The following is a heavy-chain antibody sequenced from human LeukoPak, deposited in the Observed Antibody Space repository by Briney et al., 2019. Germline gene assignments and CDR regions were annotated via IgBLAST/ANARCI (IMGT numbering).Heavy chain of an antibody. CDR2: ISWNSGSI. CDR1: GFTFDDYA. D-gene: IGHD4-17*01. J-gene: IGHJ4*02. Sequence: GGSLRLSCAASGFTFDDYAMHWVRQAPGKGLEWVSGISWNSGSIGYADSVKGRFTISRDNAKNSLYLQMNSLRAEDTALYYCAKASIYGDYYYYFDYWGQGTLVTVSS. V-gene: IGHV3-9*01. CDR3: AKASIYGDYYYYFDY.